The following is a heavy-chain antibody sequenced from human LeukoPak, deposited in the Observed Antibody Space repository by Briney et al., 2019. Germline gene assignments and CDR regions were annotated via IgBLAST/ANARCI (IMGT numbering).Heavy chain of an antibody. D-gene: IGHD6-19*01. Sequence: PSETLSLTCTVSGGSISSSSYYWGWIRQPPGKGLGWIGSIYYSGSTYYNPSLKSRVTISVDTSKNQFSLKLSSVTAADTAVYYCAGTPVAGTSPFDYWGQGTLVTVSS. CDR1: GGSISSSSYY. CDR2: IYYSGST. V-gene: IGHV4-39*07. J-gene: IGHJ4*02. CDR3: AGTPVAGTSPFDY.